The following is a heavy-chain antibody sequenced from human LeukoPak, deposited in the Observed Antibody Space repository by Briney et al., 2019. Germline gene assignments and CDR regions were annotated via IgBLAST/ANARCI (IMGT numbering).Heavy chain of an antibody. D-gene: IGHD6-13*01. Sequence: ASVKVSCKASGYTFTSYDINWVRQATGQGLEWMGWMNPNSGNTGYAQKFQGRVTTTEDTSTDTAYMELSSLRSEDTAVYYCATDGGSGIAAAGTPFCWGQGTLVTVSS. V-gene: IGHV1-8*01. J-gene: IGHJ4*02. CDR2: MNPNSGNT. CDR1: GYTFTSYD. CDR3: ATDGGSGIAAAGTPFC.